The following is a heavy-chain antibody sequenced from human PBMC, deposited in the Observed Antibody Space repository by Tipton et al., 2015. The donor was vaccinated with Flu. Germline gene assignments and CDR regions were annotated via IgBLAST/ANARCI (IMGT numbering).Heavy chain of an antibody. CDR3: AREKGLWFGGLLGFDP. CDR1: GDSVSSNSAA. D-gene: IGHD3-10*01. Sequence: GLVKPSQTLSLTCAISGDSVSSNSAAWNWIRQSPSRGLEWLGRTYYRSKWYNDYAVSVKSRITINPDTSKNQFSLQPNSVTPEDTAVYYCAREKGLWFGGLLGFDPWGQGTLVTVSS. CDR2: TYYRSKWYN. J-gene: IGHJ5*02. V-gene: IGHV6-1*01.